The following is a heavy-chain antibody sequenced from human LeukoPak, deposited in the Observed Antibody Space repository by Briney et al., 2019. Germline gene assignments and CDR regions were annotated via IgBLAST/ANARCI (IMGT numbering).Heavy chain of an antibody. Sequence: GGSLRLSCAASGFTFSSYSMNWVRQAPGKGLEWVSSISSSSSYIYYADSVKGRFTISRDNAKNSLYLQMNSLRAEDTAVYYCARELDYGNWFDHWGQGTLVTVSS. J-gene: IGHJ5*02. CDR1: GFTFSSYS. CDR2: ISSSSSYI. CDR3: ARELDYGNWFDH. V-gene: IGHV3-21*01. D-gene: IGHD4-17*01.